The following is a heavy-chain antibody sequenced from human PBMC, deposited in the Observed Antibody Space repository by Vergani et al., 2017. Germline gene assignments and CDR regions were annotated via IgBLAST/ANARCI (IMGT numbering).Heavy chain of an antibody. CDR2: FDRNYGVK. V-gene: IGHV3-9*01. D-gene: IGHD3-16*01. Sequence: VEAGGGLVQPGGSLRLSCTASGFPFQAFAFHWVRQVSGRGLEWVSGFDRNYGVKNGNSFEGRLSISRDNAKKAVFLQMNNLRQEDTALYFCVKDNDYDADGPFDLWGRGTLVTVSS. CDR3: VKDNDYDADGPFDL. J-gene: IGHJ2*01. CDR1: GFPFQAFA.